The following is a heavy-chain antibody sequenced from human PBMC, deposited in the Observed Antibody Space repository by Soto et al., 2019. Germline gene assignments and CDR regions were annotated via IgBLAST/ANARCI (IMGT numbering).Heavy chain of an antibody. V-gene: IGHV3-74*01. CDR3: ARGLITFGGVIGYSDFDN. Sequence: QTGGSLRLSCAASGFTFRNYWMHWVRQIPKKGLVWVSRINSDGFNTNYADSVKGRFTISRDNAKKTLYLQMDSLRAEDTAVYYCARGLITFGGVIGYSDFDNWGQGILVTVSS. CDR1: GFTFRNYW. D-gene: IGHD3-16*02. J-gene: IGHJ4*02. CDR2: INSDGFNT.